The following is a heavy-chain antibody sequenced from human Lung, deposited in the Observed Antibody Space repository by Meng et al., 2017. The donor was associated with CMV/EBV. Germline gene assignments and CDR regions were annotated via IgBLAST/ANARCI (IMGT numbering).Heavy chain of an antibody. CDR1: GFTFSDYY. J-gene: IGHJ6*02. CDR2: FGSSGNTI. V-gene: IGHV3-11*01. D-gene: IGHD3-9*01. CDR3: ARVDILTGYFGLYNHGMDF. Sequence: GGSXNTSRATSGFTFSDYYMSWIRQAPGKGLEWVSTFGSSGNTIYYADSVKGRFTISRDNAKKSVFLQMNSLRAEDTALYYCARVDILTGYFGLYNHGMDFXGQGXTVTVSS.